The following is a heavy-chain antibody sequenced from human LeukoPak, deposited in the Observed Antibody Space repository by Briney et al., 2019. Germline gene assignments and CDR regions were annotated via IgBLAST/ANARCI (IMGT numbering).Heavy chain of an antibody. Sequence: GGSLRLSCAASGFTFSSYDMHWVRQATGKGLEWVSAIGTAGDTYYPGSVKGRFTISRENAKNSLYLQMNSLRAEDTAVYYCARVTHYSSGWYYFDYWGQGTLVIVSS. CDR3: ARVTHYSSGWYYFDY. CDR2: IGTAGDT. V-gene: IGHV3-13*01. J-gene: IGHJ4*02. CDR1: GFTFSSYD. D-gene: IGHD6-19*01.